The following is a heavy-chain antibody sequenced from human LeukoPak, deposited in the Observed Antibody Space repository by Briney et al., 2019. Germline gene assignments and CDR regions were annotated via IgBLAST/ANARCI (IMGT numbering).Heavy chain of an antibody. CDR2: INHSGST. V-gene: IGHV4-34*01. Sequence: SETLSLTCAVYGGSFSGYYWSWIRQPPGKGLEWIGEINHSGSTNYNPSLKSRVTISVDTSKNQFSLKLSSVTAADTAVYYCARGPRCGGGSCYSVRVDPWGQGTLVTVSS. D-gene: IGHD2-15*01. J-gene: IGHJ5*02. CDR1: GGSFSGYY. CDR3: ARGPRCGGGSCYSVRVDP.